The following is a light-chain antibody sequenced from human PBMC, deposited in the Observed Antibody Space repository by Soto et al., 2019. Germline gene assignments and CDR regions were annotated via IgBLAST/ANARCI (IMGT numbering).Light chain of an antibody. CDR2: GAY. CDR1: QGIRND. Sequence: DIQMTQSPSSLSASVGDRVTITCRASQGIRNDLGWFQQKPGQAPKRQIYGAYNLESWVPSRFSGSGSGTEFTLTISSLQPEDLGTYYCQHHNSYPRTFGQGTKV. CDR3: QHHNSYPRT. J-gene: IGKJ1*01. V-gene: IGKV1-17*01.